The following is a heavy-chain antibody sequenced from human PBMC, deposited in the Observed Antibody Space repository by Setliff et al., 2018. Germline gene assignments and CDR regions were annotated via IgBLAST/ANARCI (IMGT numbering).Heavy chain of an antibody. V-gene: IGHV3-9*01. D-gene: IGHD6-19*01. CDR2: ISWNSGSI. CDR1: GFTFDDYA. CDR3: AKDSSGWYD. Sequence: GGSLRLSCAASGFTFDDYAMHWVRQAPGKGLEWVSGISWNSGSIGYADSVKGRFTISRDNAKNSLYLQMNSLRAEDTAVYYCAKDSSGWYDWGQGTLVTVSS. J-gene: IGHJ4*02.